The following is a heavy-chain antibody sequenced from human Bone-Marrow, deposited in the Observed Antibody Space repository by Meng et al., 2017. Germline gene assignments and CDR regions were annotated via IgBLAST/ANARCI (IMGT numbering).Heavy chain of an antibody. V-gene: IGHV1-69*04. CDR2: IIPILGIA. CDR1: GGTFSSYT. J-gene: IGHJ6*02. D-gene: IGHD6-19*01. CDR3: ARDLSGWRSQEPSYYYYYGMDV. Sequence: SVKVSCKASGGTFSSYTISWVRQAPGQGLEWMGRIIPILGIANYAQKFQGRVTITADKSTSTAYMELSSLRPEDTAVYYCARDLSGWRSQEPSYYYYYGMDVWGQGTTVTVSS.